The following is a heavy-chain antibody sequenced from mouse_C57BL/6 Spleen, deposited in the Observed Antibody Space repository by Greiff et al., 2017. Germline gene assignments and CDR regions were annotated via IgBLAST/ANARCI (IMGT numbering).Heavy chain of an antibody. Sequence: VQLQQSGAELVKPGASVTLSCKASGYTFTSYWMHWVKQRPGQGLEWIGVIHPTRGSTNYNQKFKSKATLTVATSSSTAYMQLSSLTSEDSAVYDCARSGTICDDWGQGTTLTVSS. CDR1: GYTFTSYW. CDR2: IHPTRGST. J-gene: IGHJ2*01. V-gene: IGHV1-64*01. CDR3: ARSGTICDD. D-gene: IGHD4-1*01.